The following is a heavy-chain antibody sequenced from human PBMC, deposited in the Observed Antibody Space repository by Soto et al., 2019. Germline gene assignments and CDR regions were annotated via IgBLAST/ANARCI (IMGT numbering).Heavy chain of an antibody. D-gene: IGHD6-19*01. J-gene: IGHJ1*01. CDR2: IYWDDDK. Sequence: QITLKESGPTLVKPTQTLMLTCTFSGFSLSTSGVGVGWIRQPPGKALEWLALIYWDDDKRYSPSLKSRLTIPKDTSKNQVVLTMTNMDPVDTATYYCAHRASSGWPWRKAEYFQHWGQGTLVTVSS. V-gene: IGHV2-5*02. CDR1: GFSLSTSGVG. CDR3: AHRASSGWPWRKAEYFQH.